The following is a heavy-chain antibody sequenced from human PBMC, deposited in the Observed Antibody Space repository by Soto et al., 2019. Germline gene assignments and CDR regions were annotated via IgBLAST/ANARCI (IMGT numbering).Heavy chain of an antibody. J-gene: IGHJ6*02. V-gene: IGHV1-69*13. CDR2: IIPIFGTA. CDR3: ARVKGGSSSPTYYYYYGMDV. CDR1: GGTFSSYA. D-gene: IGHD6-6*01. Sequence: SVKVSCKASGGTFSSYAISWVRPAPGQGLEWMGGIIPIFGTANYAQKFQGRVTITADESTSTAYMELSSLRSEDTAVYYCARVKGGSSSPTYYYYYGMDVWGQGTTVTVSS.